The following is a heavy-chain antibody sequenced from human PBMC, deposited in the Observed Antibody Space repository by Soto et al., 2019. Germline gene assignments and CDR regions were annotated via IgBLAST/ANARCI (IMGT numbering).Heavy chain of an antibody. CDR3: AKPRSGWQWARFDP. Sequence: QVKLVESGGGVVQPGRSLRLSCAASGFTFSSYGMHWVRQAPGKGLEWVAVISPDGSNKDYADSVKGRFTISRDNSKNTLYLQRNSLRVEDTGVYSCAKPRSGWQWARFDPWRHGALVTVSS. J-gene: IGHJ5*02. CDR1: GFTFSSYG. V-gene: IGHV3-30*18. CDR2: ISPDGSNK. D-gene: IGHD6-19*01.